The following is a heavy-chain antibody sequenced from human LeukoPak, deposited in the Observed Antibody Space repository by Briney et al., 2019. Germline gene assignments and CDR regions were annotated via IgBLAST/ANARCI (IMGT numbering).Heavy chain of an antibody. D-gene: IGHD3-16*01. J-gene: IGHJ4*02. Sequence: GASVKVSCKASGYTFTSYGISWVRQAPGQGLEWVGMINPSGGRTSYAQRFQGRVTVTTDTSTSTVYMQLSSLASEDTAVYYCARERRAWGEDFWGQGTLVTVSS. CDR2: INPSGGRT. V-gene: IGHV1-46*01. CDR3: ARERRAWGEDF. CDR1: GYTFTSYG.